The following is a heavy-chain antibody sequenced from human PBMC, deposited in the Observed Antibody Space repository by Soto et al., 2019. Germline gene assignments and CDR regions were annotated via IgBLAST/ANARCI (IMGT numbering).Heavy chain of an antibody. Sequence: QVQLVESGGGVVQPGRSLRLSCAASGFTFSSYGMHWVRQAPGKGLEWVAVIWYDGSNKYYADSVKGRFTISRDNSKNTLYLQMNRLRAEDTAVYYCASSYYDILTGFPWWYFDLWGRGTLVTVSS. CDR1: GFTFSSYG. D-gene: IGHD3-9*01. CDR2: IWYDGSNK. V-gene: IGHV3-33*01. CDR3: ASSYYDILTGFPWWYFDL. J-gene: IGHJ2*01.